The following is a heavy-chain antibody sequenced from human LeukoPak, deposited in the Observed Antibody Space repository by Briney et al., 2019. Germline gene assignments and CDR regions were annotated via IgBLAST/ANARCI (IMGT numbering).Heavy chain of an antibody. CDR3: AKDQGYSSGWYDLDY. CDR2: SGSGGST. J-gene: IGHJ4*02. V-gene: IGHV3-23*01. D-gene: IGHD6-19*01. CDR1: GFTFSLYG. Sequence: PGGSLRLSCAASGFTFSLYGMHWVRQAPGRGLEWVAASGSGGSTYYADSVKGRFTLSRDNSKKTLYLQMNSLRAEDTALYYCAKDQGYSSGWYDLDYWGQGTLVTVSS.